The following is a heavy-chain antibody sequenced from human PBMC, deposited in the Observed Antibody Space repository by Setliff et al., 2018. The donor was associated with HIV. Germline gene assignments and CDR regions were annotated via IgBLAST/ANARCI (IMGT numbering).Heavy chain of an antibody. J-gene: IGHJ4*02. CDR1: GDTFTSHA. CDR3: ARKAGYCPHGGCWSPLDY. V-gene: IGHV1-69*05. CDR2: IIPITGTI. Sequence: SVKVSCKISGDTFTSHAIVWVRQAPGQGLEWMGGIIPITGTIHFAQKFQDRITVTKDESTGTVYMELSSPRAEDTAVYYCARKAGYCPHGGCWSPLDYWGQGTLVTVSS. D-gene: IGHD2-8*01.